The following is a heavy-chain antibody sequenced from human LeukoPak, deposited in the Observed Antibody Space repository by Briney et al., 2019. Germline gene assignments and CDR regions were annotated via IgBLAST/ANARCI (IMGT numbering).Heavy chain of an antibody. CDR2: VSGSGGST. V-gene: IGHV3-23*01. D-gene: IGHD3-22*01. CDR1: GFTFSSYG. CDR3: AKDRTMIVVVTYFDY. Sequence: GGSLRLSCAASGFTFSSYGMSWVRQAPGKGLEWVSAVSGSGGSTYYADSVKGRFTISRDNSKNTLYLQMNSLRAEDTAVYYCAKDRTMIVVVTYFDYWGQGTLVTVSS. J-gene: IGHJ4*02.